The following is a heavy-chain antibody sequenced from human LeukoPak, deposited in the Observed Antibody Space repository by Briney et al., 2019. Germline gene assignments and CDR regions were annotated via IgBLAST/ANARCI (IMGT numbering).Heavy chain of an antibody. J-gene: IGHJ4*02. CDR3: ARGQRYSSGWYYFDF. Sequence: PGGSLRLSCAASGFTFSSYWMSWVRQAPGKGLEWVANIKQDGSDKYYVDSVKGRFTISRENAKNSLYLQMNSLRAEDTAVYYCARGQRYSSGWYYFDFWGQGTLVTVSS. V-gene: IGHV3-7*03. CDR1: GFTFSSYW. D-gene: IGHD6-19*01. CDR2: IKQDGSDK.